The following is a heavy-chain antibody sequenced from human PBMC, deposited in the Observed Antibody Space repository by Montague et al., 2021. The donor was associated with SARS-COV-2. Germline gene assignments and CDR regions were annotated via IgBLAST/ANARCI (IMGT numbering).Heavy chain of an antibody. D-gene: IGHD3-16*01. Sequence: SETLSLTCTVSGGSIANSHKYWGWVRQPPGKGLEWIVTIFYNGYTYHNPSLKSRVTVSEDTPQNQFSLRLSSVAAADTALYYCARYYERSWDVWGQGTTVTVSS. CDR2: IFYNGYT. J-gene: IGHJ6*02. V-gene: IGHV4-39*07. CDR1: GGSIANSHKY. CDR3: ARYYERSWDV.